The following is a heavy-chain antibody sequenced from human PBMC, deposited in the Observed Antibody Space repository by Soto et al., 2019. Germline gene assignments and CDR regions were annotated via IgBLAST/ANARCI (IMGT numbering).Heavy chain of an antibody. Sequence: GGSLRLSCAASGFTFDDYTMHWVRQAPGKGLEWVSLISWDGGSTYYADSVKGRFTISRDNSKNSLYLQMNSLRTEDTALYCCAKNYGGNSYYFDYWGQGTLVTVSS. CDR3: AKNYGGNSYYFDY. D-gene: IGHD4-17*01. V-gene: IGHV3-43*01. CDR2: ISWDGGST. CDR1: GFTFDDYT. J-gene: IGHJ4*02.